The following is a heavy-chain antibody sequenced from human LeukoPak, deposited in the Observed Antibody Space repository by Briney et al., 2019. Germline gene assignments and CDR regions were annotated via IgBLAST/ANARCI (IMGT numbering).Heavy chain of an antibody. CDR2: IIDSGDST. V-gene: IGHV3-23*01. J-gene: IGHJ4*02. CDR1: GFTFSRYA. Sequence: GGSLRLSCAASGFTFSRYAMSWVRQAPGKGLEWVSSIIDSGDSTYYADSVKGRFTISRGNSKNTLYLQMNGLRGEDTAVYYCAKGYSSSWSLFGYWGQGTLVTVSS. D-gene: IGHD6-13*01. CDR3: AKGYSSSWSLFGY.